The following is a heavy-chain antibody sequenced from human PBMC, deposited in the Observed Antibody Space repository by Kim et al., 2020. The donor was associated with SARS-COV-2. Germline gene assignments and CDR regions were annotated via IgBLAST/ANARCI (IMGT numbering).Heavy chain of an antibody. V-gene: IGHV3-11*06. Sequence: RFTTSRDNAKNSLYLQMNSLRAEDTAVYYCAREGETYYYDSSGYYGYFDYWGQGTLVTVSS. CDR3: AREGETYYYDSSGYYGYFDY. D-gene: IGHD3-22*01. J-gene: IGHJ4*02.